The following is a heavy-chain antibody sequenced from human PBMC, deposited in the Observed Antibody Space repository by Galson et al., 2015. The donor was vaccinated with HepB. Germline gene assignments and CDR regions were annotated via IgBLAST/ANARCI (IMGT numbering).Heavy chain of an antibody. CDR2: ISYDGSNK. CDR1: GFTFSSYG. V-gene: IGHV3-30*18. J-gene: IGHJ4*02. Sequence: SLRLSCAASGFTFSSYGMHWVRQAPGKGLEWVAVISYDGSNKYYADSVKGRFTISRDNSKNTLYLQMNSLRAEDTAVYYCAKDISPTQYSSFDYWGQGTLSPSPQ. D-gene: IGHD6-6*01. CDR3: AKDISPTQYSSFDY.